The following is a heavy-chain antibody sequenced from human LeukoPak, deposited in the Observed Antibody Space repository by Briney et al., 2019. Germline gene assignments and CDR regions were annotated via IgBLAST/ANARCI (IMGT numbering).Heavy chain of an antibody. V-gene: IGHV4-61*02. D-gene: IGHD3-3*01. CDR2: IYTSGST. J-gene: IGHJ6*03. CDR3: ARDPAEWYMDV. Sequence: PSEPLSLTCTVSGGSISSGSYYWSWIRQPAGKGLEWIGRIYTSGSTNYNPSLKSRVTISVDTSKNQFSLKLSSVTAADTAVYYCARDPAEWYMDVWGKGTTVTVPS. CDR1: GGSISSGSYY.